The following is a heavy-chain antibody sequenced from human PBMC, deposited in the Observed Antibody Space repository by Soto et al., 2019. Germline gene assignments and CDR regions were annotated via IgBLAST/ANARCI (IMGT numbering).Heavy chain of an antibody. Sequence: SETLSLTCAVYGGSFSGYYWSWIRQPPGKGLEWIGEINHSGSTNYNPSLKSRVTISVDTSKSQFSLKLSSVTAADTAVYYCALSSGYWVRAFDIWGQGTMVT. J-gene: IGHJ3*02. CDR3: ALSSGYWVRAFDI. V-gene: IGHV4-34*01. CDR1: GGSFSGYY. D-gene: IGHD3-22*01. CDR2: INHSGST.